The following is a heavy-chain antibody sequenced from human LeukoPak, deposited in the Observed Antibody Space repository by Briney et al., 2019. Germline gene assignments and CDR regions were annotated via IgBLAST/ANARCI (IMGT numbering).Heavy chain of an antibody. J-gene: IGHJ4*02. V-gene: IGHV3-7*01. CDR1: RFTLSRAW. CDR3: ARGPY. Sequence: TGGALRLSCAASRFTLSRAWMSWVREAPGKGLECGASIKEDGSETYYVDSVKGRFTISRDNAKNSLYLQMNSVRAEDTAIYYCARGPYWGQGTLVTVSS. CDR2: IKEDGSET.